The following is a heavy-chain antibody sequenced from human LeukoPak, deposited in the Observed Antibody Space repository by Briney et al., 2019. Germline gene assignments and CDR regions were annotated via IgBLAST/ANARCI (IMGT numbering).Heavy chain of an antibody. J-gene: IGHJ4*02. CDR3: AREGGSFFLEY. V-gene: IGHV3-48*03. CDR2: ISSSGRTT. CDR1: GFTFNTYE. D-gene: IGHD2-15*01. Sequence: PGGSLRLSCAASGFTFNTYEMSWVRQTPGKGLDWVAYISSSGRTTYYADSVKGRFTISRDDAKNLLYLQMSSLKVEDTAIYYCAREGGSFFLEYWGQGTMVTVSS.